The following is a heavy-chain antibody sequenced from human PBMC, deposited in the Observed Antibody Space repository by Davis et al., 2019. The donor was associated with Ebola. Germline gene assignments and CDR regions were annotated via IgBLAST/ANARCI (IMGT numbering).Heavy chain of an antibody. CDR1: GDSISSYY. D-gene: IGHD3-22*01. CDR2: ISYSGSI. V-gene: IGHV4-59*01. J-gene: IGHJ4*02. CDR3: ARGRDHYDSSSNFDY. Sequence: PGGSLRLSCTVSGDSISSYYWSWIRQPPGKGLEWIGYISYSGSIDYNPSLKTRVTMSLDTSKNQFSLKLTSMTAADTAVYYCARGRDHYDSSSNFDYWGQGTQVTVSS.